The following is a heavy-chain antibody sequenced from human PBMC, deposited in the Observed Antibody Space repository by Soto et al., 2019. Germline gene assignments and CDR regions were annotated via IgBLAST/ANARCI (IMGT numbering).Heavy chain of an antibody. Sequence: GGSLRLSCAASGFTFSSYWMSWVRQAPGKGLEWVANIKQDGSEKYYVDSVKGRFTISRDNAKNSLYLQMNSLRAEDTAVYYCARDFYQLLYWKIDAFDIWGQGTMVTVSS. CDR2: IKQDGSEK. D-gene: IGHD2-2*01. CDR1: GFTFSSYW. V-gene: IGHV3-7*01. CDR3: ARDFYQLLYWKIDAFDI. J-gene: IGHJ3*02.